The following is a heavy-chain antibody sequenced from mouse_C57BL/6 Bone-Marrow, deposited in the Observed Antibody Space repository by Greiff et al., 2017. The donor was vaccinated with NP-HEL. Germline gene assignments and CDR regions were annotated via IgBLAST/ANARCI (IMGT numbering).Heavy chain of an antibody. CDR2: IYPSDSET. CDR1: GYTFTSYW. CDR3: ARRYEGAMDN. V-gene: IGHV1-61*01. J-gene: IGHJ4*01. D-gene: IGHD2-3*01. Sequence: QVQLQQPGAELVRPGSSVKLSCKASGYTFTSYWMHWVKQRPGQGLEWIGNIYPSDSETHYNQKFKGKATLTVDKSSSTAYMQLSNLTSEDSAVFYCARRYEGAMDNWGEKTSVTESS.